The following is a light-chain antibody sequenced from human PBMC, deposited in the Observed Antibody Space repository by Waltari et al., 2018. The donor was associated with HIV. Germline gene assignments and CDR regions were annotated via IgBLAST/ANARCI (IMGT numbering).Light chain of an antibody. J-gene: IGLJ3*02. Sequence: QSALPQPASVSGSPGSSITISCTGTSSDVGGYNYVSWYQQHPGKAPKLMIYDVSSRRSWVPNRFAGSQSGNTASLTTSGLQAEDEADYYCSSYRSSSTWVFGGATKLTVL. CDR2: DVS. CDR3: SSYRSSSTWV. CDR1: SSDVGGYNY. V-gene: IGLV2-14*03.